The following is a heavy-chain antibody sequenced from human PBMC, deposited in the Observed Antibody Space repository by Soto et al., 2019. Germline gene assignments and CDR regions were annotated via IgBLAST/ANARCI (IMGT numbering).Heavy chain of an antibody. J-gene: IGHJ6*02. D-gene: IGHD3-10*01. Sequence: QLVQSGAKVKKPGSSVKVSCKASGGDFLSYTISWVRQAPGQGPEWMGTIIPILDVAKNAQKFQGRVAITADTATSTVYMELRSLRSDDTAVYYCAQMWFGELWHGMDVWGQGTTITVSS. V-gene: IGHV1-69*02. CDR3: AQMWFGELWHGMDV. CDR2: IIPILDVA. CDR1: GGDFLSYT.